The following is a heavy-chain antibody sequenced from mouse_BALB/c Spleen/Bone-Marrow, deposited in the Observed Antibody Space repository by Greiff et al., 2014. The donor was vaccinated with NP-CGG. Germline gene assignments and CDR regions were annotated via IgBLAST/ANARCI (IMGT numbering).Heavy chain of an antibody. CDR2: IDPANGNT. CDR3: ASYYYGSSSFAY. Sequence: VHVKQSGAELVKPGASVKLSCTASGFNIKDTYMHWVKQRPEQGLEWIGRIDPANGNTKYDPKFQGKATITADTSPNTAYLQLSSLTSEDTAVYYCASYYYGSSSFAYWGQGTLVTVSA. D-gene: IGHD1-1*01. CDR1: GFNIKDTY. J-gene: IGHJ3*01. V-gene: IGHV14-3*02.